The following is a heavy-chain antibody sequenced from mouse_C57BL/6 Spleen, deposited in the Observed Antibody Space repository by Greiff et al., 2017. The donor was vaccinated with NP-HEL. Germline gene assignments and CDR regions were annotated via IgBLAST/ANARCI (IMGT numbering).Heavy chain of an antibody. CDR1: GYSITSGYY. CDR2: ISYDGSN. J-gene: IGHJ3*01. V-gene: IGHV3-6*01. Sequence: EVQLQESGPGLVKPSQSLSLTCSVTGYSITSGYYWNWIRQFPGNKLEWRGYISYDGSNNYNPSLKNRISITRETSKNQFFLKLNSVTTEDTATYYCARDWDDAYWGQGTLVTVSA. CDR3: ARDWDDAY. D-gene: IGHD4-1*01.